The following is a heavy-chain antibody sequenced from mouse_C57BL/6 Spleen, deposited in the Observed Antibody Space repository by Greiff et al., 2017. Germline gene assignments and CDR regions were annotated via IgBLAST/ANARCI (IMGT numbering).Heavy chain of an antibody. CDR1: GYTFTSYW. D-gene: IGHD4-1*01. Sequence: QVQLQQPGAELVKPGASVKMSCKASGYTFTSYWITWVKQRPGQGLEWIGDIYPGSGSTNYNEKFKSKATLTVDTSSSTAYMQLSSLTSGDAAVYYDARRTGTRAMYYWGQGTSVTVSS. CDR3: ARRTGTRAMYY. J-gene: IGHJ4*01. V-gene: IGHV1-55*01. CDR2: IYPGSGST.